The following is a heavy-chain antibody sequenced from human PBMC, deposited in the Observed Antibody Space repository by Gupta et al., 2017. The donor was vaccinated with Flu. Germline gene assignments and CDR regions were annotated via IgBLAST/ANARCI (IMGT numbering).Heavy chain of an antibody. CDR3: ARRITYGKTFDY. V-gene: IGHV4-39*01. Sequence: QLQLQESGPGLVKPSETLSLSCTVSGGSISDTSYYWGWIRQPPVKGLEWIGNVGYSGTTCYNPSLKSLVTISVDTAKNQFSLKLRSVTAAETAVYYCARRITYGKTFDYWGQGSLVSVS. J-gene: IGHJ4*02. D-gene: IGHD2/OR15-2a*01. CDR1: GGSISDTSYY. CDR2: VGYSGTT.